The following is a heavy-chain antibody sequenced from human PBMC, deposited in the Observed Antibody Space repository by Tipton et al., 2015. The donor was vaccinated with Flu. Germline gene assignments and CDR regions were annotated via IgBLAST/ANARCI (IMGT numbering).Heavy chain of an antibody. D-gene: IGHD3-16*01. Sequence: SLRLSCAASGFTFSSYSMNWVRQAPGKGLEWVSSISSSSSYIYYADSVKGRFTISRDNAKNSLYLQMNSLRAEDTAVYYCARDSGGDYIDYWGQGTLVTVSS. V-gene: IGHV3-21*01. CDR3: ARDSGGDYIDY. CDR2: ISSSSSYI. J-gene: IGHJ4*02. CDR1: GFTFSSYS.